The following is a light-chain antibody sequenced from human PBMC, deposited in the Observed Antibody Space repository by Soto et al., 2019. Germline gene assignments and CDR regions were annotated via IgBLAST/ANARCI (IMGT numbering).Light chain of an antibody. J-gene: IGKJ2*01. Sequence: EIVLTNSPGTLSLSPGERATLSCRASQSVSSNYLAWYQQKPGQAPRLLIYGASSRATGIPDRFSGSGSETDFTLTISRLEPEDFAVYYCQQYGSSSYTFGQGTKLEIK. CDR1: QSVSSNY. CDR3: QQYGSSSYT. CDR2: GAS. V-gene: IGKV3-20*01.